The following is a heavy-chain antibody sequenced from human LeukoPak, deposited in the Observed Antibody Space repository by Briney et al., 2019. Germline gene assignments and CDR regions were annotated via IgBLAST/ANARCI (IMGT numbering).Heavy chain of an antibody. CDR1: GYSFTSYW. CDR2: IYPGDSDT. Sequence: GESLKISCKGSGYSFTSYWISWVRQMPGKGLERMGIIYPGDSDTRYSPSFQGQVTISADKSISTAYLQWSSLKASDTAMYYCARLGYCGGDCYSGYRYYYYGMDVWGQGTTVTVSS. CDR3: ARLGYCGGDCYSGYRYYYYGMDV. D-gene: IGHD2-21*02. J-gene: IGHJ6*02. V-gene: IGHV5-51*01.